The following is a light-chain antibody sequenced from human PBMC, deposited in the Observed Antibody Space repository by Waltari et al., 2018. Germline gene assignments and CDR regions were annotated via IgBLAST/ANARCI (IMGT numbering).Light chain of an antibody. CDR1: QSVFDW. CDR3: QEYNSNSWT. J-gene: IGKJ1*01. Sequence: IQMTQSPSTLSASVGASRTLTCRASQSVFDWLAWYQQKPGKAPKLLIYQASTLQNGVPSRFRASGSGTVFTLTINTLQPDDFATYYCQEYNSNSWTFGQGTKVEIK. CDR2: QAS. V-gene: IGKV1-5*03.